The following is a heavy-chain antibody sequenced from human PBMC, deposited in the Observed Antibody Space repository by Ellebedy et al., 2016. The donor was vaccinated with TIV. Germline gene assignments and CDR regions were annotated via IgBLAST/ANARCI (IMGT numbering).Heavy chain of an antibody. V-gene: IGHV3-72*01. CDR3: ARVPPYYGGIPDY. CDR2: AKNKANSYTT. J-gene: IGHJ4*02. CDR1: GFTFSDLY. Sequence: GESLKISFAASGFTFSDLYMDWVRQAPGKGLEWVGRAKNKANSYTTEYAASVKGRFTIARDDSKHSLYLQMNSLKTEDTAMYYCARVPPYYGGIPDYWGQGTLVTVSS. D-gene: IGHD4-23*01.